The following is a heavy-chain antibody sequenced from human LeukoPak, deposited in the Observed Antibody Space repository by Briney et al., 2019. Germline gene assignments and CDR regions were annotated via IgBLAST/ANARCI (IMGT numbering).Heavy chain of an antibody. D-gene: IGHD3-22*01. Sequence: SETLSLTCAVYGGSFSGYYWNWIRQPPGKGLEWIGEINHSGSTYYNPSLKSRVTISVDTSKNQFSLKLSSVTAADTAVYYCARLGYDSSGYYPNRNFDYWGQGTLVTVSS. CDR1: GGSFSGYY. CDR3: ARLGYDSSGYYPNRNFDY. J-gene: IGHJ4*02. CDR2: INHSGST. V-gene: IGHV4-34*01.